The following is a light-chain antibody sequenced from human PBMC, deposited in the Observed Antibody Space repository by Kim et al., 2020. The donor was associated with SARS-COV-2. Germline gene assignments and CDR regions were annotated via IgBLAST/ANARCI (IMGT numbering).Light chain of an antibody. CDR1: KLGDKY. CDR2: QDT. CDR3: QAWDSNNVV. J-gene: IGLJ2*01. Sequence: SYELTQPPSVSVSPGQTDTITCSGDKLGDKYAYWYQQKPGQSPVVVIYQDTRRPSGIPERFSGSNSGNTATLTISGTQAMDEADYYCQAWDSNNVVFGGGTQLTVL. V-gene: IGLV3-1*01.